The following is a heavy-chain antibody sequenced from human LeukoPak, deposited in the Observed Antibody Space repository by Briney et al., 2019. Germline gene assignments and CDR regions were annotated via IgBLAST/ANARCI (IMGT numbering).Heavy chain of an antibody. Sequence: PSETLSLTCTVSGGSISSYYWSWIRQPPGKGLEWIGYIYYSGSTNYNPSLKSRVTISVDTSKNQFSLKLSSVTAADTAVYYCARPYGSGYDDAFDIWGQGTMVTVSS. CDR1: GGSISSYY. CDR2: IYYSGST. D-gene: IGHD3-10*01. CDR3: ARPYGSGYDDAFDI. J-gene: IGHJ3*02. V-gene: IGHV4-59*08.